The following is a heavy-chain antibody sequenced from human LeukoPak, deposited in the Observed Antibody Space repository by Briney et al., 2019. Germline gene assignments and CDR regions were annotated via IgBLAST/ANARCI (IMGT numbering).Heavy chain of an antibody. J-gene: IGHJ4*02. Sequence: SVKVSCKASGGTLSSYAISWVRQAPGQGLEWMGGIIPIFGTANYAQKFQGRVTITTDESTSTAYMELSSLRSEDTAVYYCARSDQLLLYYFDYWGQGTLVTVSS. CDR2: IIPIFGTA. CDR1: GGTLSSYA. V-gene: IGHV1-69*05. CDR3: ARSDQLLLYYFDY. D-gene: IGHD2-2*01.